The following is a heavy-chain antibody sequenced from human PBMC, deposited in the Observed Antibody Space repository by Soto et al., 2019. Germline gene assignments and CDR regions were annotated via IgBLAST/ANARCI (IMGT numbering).Heavy chain of an antibody. CDR1: GGTFSSYA. D-gene: IGHD4-17*01. CDR3: ARYGRHYGRNRDF. J-gene: IGHJ6*02. V-gene: IGHV1-69*12. Sequence: QVQLVQSGAEVKKPGSSVKVSCKASGGTFSSYAISWVRQAPGPGLEWMGGIIPIFGTATYAQKFQGRVTNPADDTTSRAYTELSSPRSGDPAVDYCARYGRHYGRNRDFWCQGTTVTVSS. CDR2: IIPIFGTA.